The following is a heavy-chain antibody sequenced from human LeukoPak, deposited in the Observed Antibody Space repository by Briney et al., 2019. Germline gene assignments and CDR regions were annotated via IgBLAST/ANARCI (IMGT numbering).Heavy chain of an antibody. V-gene: IGHV3-21*01. J-gene: IGHJ6*03. CDR1: GFTFSSYS. CDR2: ISSSSSYI. CDR3: ATSGGLRLVPYYYYYYMDV. D-gene: IGHD5-12*01. Sequence: GGSLRLSCAASGFTFSSYSMNWVRPGPGKGLEWVSSISSSSSYIYYADSVKGQFTISRDNAKNSLYLQMNSLRAEDTAVYYCATSGGLRLVPYYYYYYMDVWGKGTTVTVSS.